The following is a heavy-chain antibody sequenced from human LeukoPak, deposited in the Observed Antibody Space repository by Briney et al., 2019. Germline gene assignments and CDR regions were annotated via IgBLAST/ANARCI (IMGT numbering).Heavy chain of an antibody. V-gene: IGHV4-31*03. CDR2: IYYSGST. D-gene: IGHD6-19*01. J-gene: IGHJ6*04. Sequence: ASQTLSLTCTVSGGSISSGGYYWSWIRQHPGKGLEWIGYIYYSGSTYYNPSLKRRVTISVDTSKNQFSLKLSSVTAADTAVYYCARGIAVAGPRGDYYYYGMDVWGKGTTVTVSS. CDR3: ARGIAVAGPRGDYYYYGMDV. CDR1: GGSISSGGYY.